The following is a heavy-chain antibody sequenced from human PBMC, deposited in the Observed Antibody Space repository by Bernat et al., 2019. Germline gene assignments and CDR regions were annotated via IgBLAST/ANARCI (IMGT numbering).Heavy chain of an antibody. CDR2: MNPNSGNT. J-gene: IGHJ4*02. CDR3: ARAAPYSSHSDY. V-gene: IGHV1-8*02. D-gene: IGHD6-13*01. CDR1: GYTFTSYA. Sequence: QVQLVQSGAEEKKPGASVKVSCKASGYTFTSYAMYWVRQAPGQRLEWMGWMNPNSGNTGYAQKFQGRVTMTRNTSISTAYMELSSLRSEDTAVYYCARAAPYSSHSDYWGQGTLVTVSS.